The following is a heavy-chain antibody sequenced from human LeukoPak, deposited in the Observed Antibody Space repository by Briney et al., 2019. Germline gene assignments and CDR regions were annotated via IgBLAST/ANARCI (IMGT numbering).Heavy chain of an antibody. CDR2: IYYSGST. V-gene: IGHV4-59*01. Sequence: SETLSLTCTVSGGSISSYYWSWIRQPPGKGLEWIGYIYYSGSTNYNPSLKSRVTISVDTSKNQFSLKLSSVTAADTAVYYCARGPTVDWFDPWGQGTLVTASS. CDR1: GGSISSYY. J-gene: IGHJ5*02. D-gene: IGHD4-23*01. CDR3: ARGPTVDWFDP.